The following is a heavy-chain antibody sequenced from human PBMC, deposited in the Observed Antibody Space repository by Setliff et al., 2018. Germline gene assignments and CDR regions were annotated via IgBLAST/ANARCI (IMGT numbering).Heavy chain of an antibody. CDR1: GGTFSDYH. D-gene: IGHD1-1*01. CDR3: ARTGTYRYFDY. CDR2: INHRGST. V-gene: IGHV4-34*01. Sequence: PSETLSLTCAAYGGTFSDYHWTWIRQSPEKGLEWIGEINHRGSTNYNPSLKSRVTISIDTSRDQFSLKLRSVTAADTAVYYCARTGTYRYFDYWGQGTVVTVSS. J-gene: IGHJ4*02.